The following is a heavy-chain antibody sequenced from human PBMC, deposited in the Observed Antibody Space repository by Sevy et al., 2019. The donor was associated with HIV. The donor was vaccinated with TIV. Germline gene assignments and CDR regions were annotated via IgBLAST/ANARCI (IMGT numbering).Heavy chain of an antibody. Sequence: SETLSLTCTVSGVSISPYYWAWIRQPPGKGLECIGFSGNTNYNPSLKTRVTTSVDTSKNQFSLKLCSVTAADTAIYYCVRGGPNQQQLDYFDYWGQGTLVTVSS. J-gene: IGHJ4*02. CDR1: GVSISPYY. CDR3: VRGGPNQQQLDYFDY. V-gene: IGHV4-59*01. D-gene: IGHD6-13*01. CDR2: SGNT.